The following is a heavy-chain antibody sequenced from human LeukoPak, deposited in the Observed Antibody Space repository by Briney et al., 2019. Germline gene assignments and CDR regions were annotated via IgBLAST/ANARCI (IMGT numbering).Heavy chain of an antibody. Sequence: PGGSLRFSCAASGFRFSKFAMSWVRQAPGKGLHWVASISGSDGTTYYPESVKGRFTISRDNSKNILYLDLNSLTVEDTAVYFCAKAANYYDSSGYLIPFDYWGQGILVTVAS. J-gene: IGHJ4*02. D-gene: IGHD3-22*01. CDR2: ISGSDGTT. CDR1: GFRFSKFA. CDR3: AKAANYYDSSGYLIPFDY. V-gene: IGHV3-23*01.